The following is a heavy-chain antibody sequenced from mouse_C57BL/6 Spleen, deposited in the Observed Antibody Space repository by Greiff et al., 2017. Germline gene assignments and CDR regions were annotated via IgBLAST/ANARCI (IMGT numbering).Heavy chain of an antibody. D-gene: IGHD2-13*01. Sequence: VKLQESGEGLVKPGGFLKLSCAASGFTFSSYAMSWVRQTPEKRLEWVAFISSGGDYIYYADTVKGRFTISRDNARNTLYLQMSSLKSEDTAMYYCTRDGDSGEVDCGGRGTSGTGSS. V-gene: IGHV5-9-1*02. CDR3: TRDGDSGEVDC. CDR2: ISSGGDYI. J-gene: IGHJ4*01. CDR1: GFTFSSYA.